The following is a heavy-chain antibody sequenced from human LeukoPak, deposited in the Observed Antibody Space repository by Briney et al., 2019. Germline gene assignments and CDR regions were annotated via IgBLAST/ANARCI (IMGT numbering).Heavy chain of an antibody. Sequence: SETLSLTCTVSGYSISSGYYWGWIRQPPGKGLEWIGSIYHSGSTYYNPSLKSRVTISVDTSKNQFSLKLSSVTAADTAVYYCARLRFGESSDYRGQGTLVTVSS. CDR2: IYHSGST. D-gene: IGHD3-10*01. CDR3: ARLRFGESSDY. J-gene: IGHJ4*02. CDR1: GYSISSGYY. V-gene: IGHV4-38-2*02.